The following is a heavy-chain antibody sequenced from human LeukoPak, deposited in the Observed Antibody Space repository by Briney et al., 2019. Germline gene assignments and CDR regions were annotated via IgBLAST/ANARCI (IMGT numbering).Heavy chain of an antibody. V-gene: IGHV4-59*01. Sequence: SETLSLTCTVSGGSISSYYWSWIRQPPGKGLEWIGYIYYSGSTNYNPSLKSRVTISVDTSKNQFSLKLSSVTAADTAVYYCARSTLTTVGNYYYYYYMDVWGKGTTVTVSS. CDR2: IYYSGST. CDR1: GGSISSYY. J-gene: IGHJ6*03. D-gene: IGHD1/OR15-1a*01. CDR3: ARSTLTTVGNYYYYYYMDV.